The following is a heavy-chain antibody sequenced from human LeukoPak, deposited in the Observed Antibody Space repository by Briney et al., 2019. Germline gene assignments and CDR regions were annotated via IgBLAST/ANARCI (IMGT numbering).Heavy chain of an antibody. V-gene: IGHV1-69*04. Sequence: GSSVKVSCKASGGTFSSYATSWVRQAPGQGLEWMGRIIPIFGIANYAQKFQGRVTITADKSTSTAYMELSSLRSEDTAVYYCARDLIGGIVGATDDAFDIWGQGTMVTVSS. CDR2: IIPIFGIA. D-gene: IGHD1-26*01. J-gene: IGHJ3*02. CDR3: ARDLIGGIVGATDDAFDI. CDR1: GGTFSSYA.